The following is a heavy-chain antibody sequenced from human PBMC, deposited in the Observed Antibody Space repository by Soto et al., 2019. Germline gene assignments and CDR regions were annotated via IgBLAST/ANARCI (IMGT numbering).Heavy chain of an antibody. D-gene: IGHD6-13*01. CDR1: GFTFTSYT. CDR3: AFGSWNHFYFDY. J-gene: IGHJ4*02. CDR2: FWYDASGQ. V-gene: IGHV3-33*01. Sequence: QVQLVESGGGVVQPGGSLRISCTTSGFTFTSYTMHWVRQVPGKGLEWVATFWYDASGQKYADSVKGRFTISRNPSRSTLYLHMDSLRAEDTALYYCAFGSWNHFYFDYWGQEILVTVSS.